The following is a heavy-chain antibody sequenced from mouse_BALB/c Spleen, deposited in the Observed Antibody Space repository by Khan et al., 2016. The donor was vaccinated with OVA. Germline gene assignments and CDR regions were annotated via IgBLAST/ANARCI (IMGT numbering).Heavy chain of an antibody. CDR3: ARYVSGSIAY. V-gene: IGHV5-6*01. D-gene: IGHD4-1*01. CDR2: ISSGGDYP. J-gene: IGHJ3*01. Sequence: DVQLVESGGDLVKPGGSLKLSCAASGFTFSNYGMSWVRQTPDKRLEGVATISSGGDYPSYPDSVKGRFTISRDNAKNTLYLQMSILKSDETAMYCCARYVSGSIAYWGQGTLVTVSA. CDR1: GFTFSNYG.